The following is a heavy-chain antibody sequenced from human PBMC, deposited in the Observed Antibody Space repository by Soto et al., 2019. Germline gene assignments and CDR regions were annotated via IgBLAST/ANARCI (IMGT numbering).Heavy chain of an antibody. J-gene: IGHJ4*02. D-gene: IGHD4-17*01. CDR2: ISGSGTST. V-gene: IGHV3-23*01. CDR3: AKENTPDYGDYVDY. CDR1: GFTFSSYA. Sequence: GGSLRLSCAASGFTFSSYAMSWVRQAPGKGLKWISSISGSGTSTYYADSVKGRFTISRDNSKDTMYLQMNSLRAEDTALYFCAKENTPDYGDYVDYWGQGTLVTVSS.